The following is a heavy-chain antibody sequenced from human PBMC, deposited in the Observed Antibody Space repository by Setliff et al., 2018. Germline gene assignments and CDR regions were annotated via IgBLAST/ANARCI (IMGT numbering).Heavy chain of an antibody. CDR2: IYQSGST. D-gene: IGHD1-26*01. CDR3: ARAVGATIGAFDI. V-gene: IGHV4-61*05. CDR1: GDSISSRRSY. J-gene: IGHJ3*02. Sequence: SETLSLTCTVSGDSISSRRSYWGWFRQPAGKGLEWIGEIYQSGSTNYNPSLKSRVTIAVDKYKNQFSLKLSSVTAADTAVYYCARAVGATIGAFDIWGQGTRVTVSS.